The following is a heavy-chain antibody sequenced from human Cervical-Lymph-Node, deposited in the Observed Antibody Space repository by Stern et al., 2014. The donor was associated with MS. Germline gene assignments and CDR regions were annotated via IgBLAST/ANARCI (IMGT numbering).Heavy chain of an antibody. CDR1: EYTFTYFF. V-gene: IGHV1-46*03. CDR3: ASARNTAFDI. Sequence: VQLVQSGAEVKKPGASVKVSCKASEYTFTYFFMHWVRQAPGQGLEWMGVINHSGGFTTYAQKFQGRVTMTRDTSTSTVYMELTSLTSEDTAVYYCASARNTAFDIWGQGTLVTVSS. J-gene: IGHJ3*02. CDR2: INHSGGFT.